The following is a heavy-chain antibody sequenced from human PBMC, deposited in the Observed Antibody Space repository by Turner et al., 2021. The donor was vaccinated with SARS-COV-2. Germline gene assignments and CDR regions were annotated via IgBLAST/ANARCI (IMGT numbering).Heavy chain of an antibody. Sequence: EVQLVESGGGLVKPGGSLRLSCAASGFTFSGHSMNWVRQAPGKGLEWVSSISSSSNYIYYADSVKGRFTISRDNAKNSLFLQMNSLRAEDTAVYYCARARWDYDDSSGYYPDAFDIWGQGTMVTVSS. D-gene: IGHD3-22*01. CDR3: ARARWDYDDSSGYYPDAFDI. J-gene: IGHJ3*02. CDR1: GFTFSGHS. V-gene: IGHV3-21*01. CDR2: ISSSSNYI.